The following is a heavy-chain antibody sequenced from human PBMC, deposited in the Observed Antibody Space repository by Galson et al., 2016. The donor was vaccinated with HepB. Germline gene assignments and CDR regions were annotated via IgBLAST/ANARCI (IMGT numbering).Heavy chain of an antibody. CDR2: ITDDGNT. J-gene: IGHJ4*02. V-gene: IGHV3-74*01. CDR1: GFTFSDNY. D-gene: IGHD7-27*01. CDR3: GSVALG. Sequence: SLRLSCAASGFTFSDNYMSWIRQAPGKGLVWVSRITDDGNTAYADSVRGRFTISSDNAKSTLYLHMNSLRAEDTAVYYCGSVALGWGQGTLVTVSS.